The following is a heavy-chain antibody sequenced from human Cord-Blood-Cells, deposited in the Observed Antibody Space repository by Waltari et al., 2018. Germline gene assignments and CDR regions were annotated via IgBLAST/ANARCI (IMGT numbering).Heavy chain of an antibody. J-gene: IGHJ2*01. CDR2: INADNGNT. D-gene: IGHD6-6*01. CDR3: ARGSYSSSSWYFDL. CDR1: GYTFTSYA. V-gene: IGHV1-3*01. Sequence: QVQLVQSGAEVKKPGASVKVSCKASGYTFTSYAMHWVRQAPGQRLEWMGWINADNGNTKDSPKFQGRVTMTRDTAASTAYMELSSLSSEDTAVYYCARGSYSSSSWYFDLWGRGTLVTVSS.